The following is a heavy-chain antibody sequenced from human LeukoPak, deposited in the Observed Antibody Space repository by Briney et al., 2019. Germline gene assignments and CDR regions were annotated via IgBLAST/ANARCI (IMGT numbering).Heavy chain of an antibody. V-gene: IGHV3-30*02. D-gene: IGHD6-13*01. CDR1: GFTFSSYG. CDR3: AKDKVGIAAAGTVDY. CDR2: IRYDGSNK. J-gene: IGHJ4*02. Sequence: GSLRLSCSASGFTFSSYGMHWVRQAPGKGLEWVAFIRYDGSNKYYADSVKGRFTISRDNSKNTLYLQMNSLRAEDTAVYYCAKDKVGIAAAGTVDYWGQGTLVTVSS.